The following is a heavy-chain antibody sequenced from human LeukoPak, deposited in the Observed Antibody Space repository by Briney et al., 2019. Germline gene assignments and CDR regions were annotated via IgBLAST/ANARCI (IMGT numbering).Heavy chain of an antibody. D-gene: IGHD6-19*01. J-gene: IGHJ4*02. CDR2: ISYDGGNI. CDR3: ARDPPFRTGWSQNFFDY. Sequence: GGSLRLSCTPSGFTFDDYAMHWVRQAPGKGLEWVALISYDGGNIYYADSVKGRFTISRDNSQNTLYLQMNSLRAEDTAVYYCARDPPFRTGWSQNFFDYWGQGTLVTVSS. V-gene: IGHV3-30*01. CDR1: GFTFDDYA.